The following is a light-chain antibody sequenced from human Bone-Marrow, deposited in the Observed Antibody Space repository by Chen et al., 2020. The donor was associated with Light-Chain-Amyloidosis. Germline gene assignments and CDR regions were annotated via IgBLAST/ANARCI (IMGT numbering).Light chain of an antibody. CDR1: QSVGSN. J-gene: IGKJ4*01. Sequence: ETVMTQSPATLSVSPGERVTLSCSASQSVGSNLAWYQQKPGQAPRLLFYGASTRATGILARFSGSGSGTEFTLTISSMQSEDFAVYHCQQYNKWPLLTFGGGTRVEI. CDR3: QQYNKWPLLT. CDR2: GAS. V-gene: IGKV3-15*01.